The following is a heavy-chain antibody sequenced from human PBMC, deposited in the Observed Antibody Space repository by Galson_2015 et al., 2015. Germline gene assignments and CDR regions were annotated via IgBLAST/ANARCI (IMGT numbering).Heavy chain of an antibody. V-gene: IGHV3-53*01. D-gene: IGHD4-17*01. CDR2: IYSGGST. Sequence: SLRLSCAASGFTVSSNYMSWVRQAPGKGLEWVSVIYSGGSTYYADSVKGRFTISRDNSKNTLYHQMNSLRAEDTAVYYCARRAIDYGDYNLELGFDYWGQGTLVTVSS. J-gene: IGHJ4*02. CDR1: GFTVSSNY. CDR3: ARRAIDYGDYNLELGFDY.